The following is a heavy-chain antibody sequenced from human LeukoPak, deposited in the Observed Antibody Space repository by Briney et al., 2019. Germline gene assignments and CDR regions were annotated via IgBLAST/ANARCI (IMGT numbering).Heavy chain of an antibody. D-gene: IGHD3-9*01. Sequence: PSETLSLTCTVSGGSISSYYWSWIRQPPGKGLEWIGYIYYSGSTNYNPSLKSRVTISVDTSKNQFSLKLSSVTAADTAVYYCARDPRRPLRYFDWTPTPTFDYWGQGTLVTVSS. CDR3: ARDPRRPLRYFDWTPTPTFDY. CDR1: GGSISSYY. CDR2: IYYSGST. V-gene: IGHV4-59*12. J-gene: IGHJ4*02.